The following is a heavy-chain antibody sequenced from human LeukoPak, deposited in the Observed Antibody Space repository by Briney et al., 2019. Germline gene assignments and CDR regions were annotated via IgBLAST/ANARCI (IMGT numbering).Heavy chain of an antibody. J-gene: IGHJ4*02. V-gene: IGHV4-34*01. D-gene: IGHD3-22*01. CDR3: ARVGYYDCSGYYLGQARDY. Sequence: SETLSLTCAVYGGSFSGYYWSWIRQPPGKGLEWIGEINHSGSTNYNPSLKSRVTISVDTSKNQFSLKLSSVTAADTAVYYCARVGYYDCSGYYLGQARDYWGQGTLVTVSS. CDR1: GGSFSGYY. CDR2: INHSGST.